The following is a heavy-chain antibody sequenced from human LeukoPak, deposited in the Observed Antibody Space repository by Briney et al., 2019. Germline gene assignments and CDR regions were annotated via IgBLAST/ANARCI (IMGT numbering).Heavy chain of an antibody. CDR3: ARGWYPGPTYYFDY. Sequence: ASVKVSCKASGYTFTSYDINWVRQATGQGLEWMGWINPNSGGTNYAQKFQGRVTMTRDTSISTAYMELSRLRSDDTAVYYCARGWYPGPTYYFDYWGQGTLVTVSS. CDR1: GYTFTSYD. CDR2: INPNSGGT. D-gene: IGHD6-19*01. J-gene: IGHJ4*02. V-gene: IGHV1-2*02.